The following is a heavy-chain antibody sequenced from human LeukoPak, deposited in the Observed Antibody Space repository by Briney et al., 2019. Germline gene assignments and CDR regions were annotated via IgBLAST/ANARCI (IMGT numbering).Heavy chain of an antibody. CDR1: GFTFSSHW. V-gene: IGHV3-7*04. Sequence: GGSLRLSCAASGFTFSSHWMSWVRQAPGKGLEWVACIKQDGSDIYYVDSVKGRFTISRDNAKNSLYLQMNSLRAEDTAVYYCARGGRYYFDYWGQGTLVTVPS. CDR3: ARGGRYYFDY. CDR2: IKQDGSDI. D-gene: IGHD2-15*01. J-gene: IGHJ4*02.